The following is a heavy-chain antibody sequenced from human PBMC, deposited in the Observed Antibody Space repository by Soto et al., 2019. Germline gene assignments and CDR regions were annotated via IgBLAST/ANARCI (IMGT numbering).Heavy chain of an antibody. J-gene: IGHJ6*02. CDR3: ARRTPGVAAGGGGGLDV. V-gene: IGHV4-59*01. CDR2: IYYSGST. D-gene: IGHD6-13*01. CDR1: GGSISSYY. Sequence: RASETLSLTCTVSGGSISSYYWSWIRQPPGEGLEWIGYIYYSGSTNYNPSLKSRVTISVDTSKNQFSLKLSSVTAADTAVYYCARRTPGVAAGGGGGLDVWGQGTTVTVSS.